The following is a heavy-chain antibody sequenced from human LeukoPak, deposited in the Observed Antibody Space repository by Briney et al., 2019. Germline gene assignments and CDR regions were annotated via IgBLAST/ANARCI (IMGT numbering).Heavy chain of an antibody. CDR3: ASRGYCSGGSCYSEVGDPFDI. Sequence: SETLSLTCTVSGGSISSSSYYWGWIRQPPGKGLEWIGSIYYSGSTYYNPSLKSRVTISVDTSKNQFSLKLSSVTAADTAVYYCASRGYCSGGSCYSEVGDPFDIWGQGTMVTVSS. V-gene: IGHV4-39*01. CDR1: GGSISSSSYY. J-gene: IGHJ3*02. D-gene: IGHD2-15*01. CDR2: IYYSGST.